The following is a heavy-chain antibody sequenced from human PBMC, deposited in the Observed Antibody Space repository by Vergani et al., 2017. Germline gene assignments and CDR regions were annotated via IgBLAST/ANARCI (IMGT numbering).Heavy chain of an antibody. CDR2: ISWNSGST. D-gene: IGHD2-2*01. V-gene: IGHV3-9*01. CDR1: GFTFYDYA. J-gene: IGHJ6*02. Sequence: EVQLVESGGGLVQPGRSLRLSCAASGFTFYDYAMHWVRQAPGKGLEWVSGISWNSGSTGYADSVKGRFTISRDNAKNSLYLQMNSLRAEDTALYYCAKGAGDCSSTSCPGGGMDVWGQGTTVTVSS. CDR3: AKGAGDCSSTSCPGGGMDV.